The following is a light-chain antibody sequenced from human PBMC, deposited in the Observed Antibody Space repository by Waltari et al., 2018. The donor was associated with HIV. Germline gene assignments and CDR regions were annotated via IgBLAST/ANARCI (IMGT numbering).Light chain of an antibody. CDR1: QSIVHSNGYNY. CDR2: LGS. CDR3: RQALQAPGT. Sequence: IVMTQSPLSLPVTPGEPASISCRSSQSIVHSNGYNYLDWYLQKPGQSPQRLSYLGSNRASGGPDRLSGSGSGTEFTLKSSRVEPEDVGVYYCRQALQAPGTVGQGTRLEIK. J-gene: IGKJ5*01. V-gene: IGKV2-28*01.